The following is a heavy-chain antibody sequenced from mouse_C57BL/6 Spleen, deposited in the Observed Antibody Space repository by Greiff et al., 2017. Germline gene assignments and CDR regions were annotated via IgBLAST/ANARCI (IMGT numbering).Heavy chain of an antibody. D-gene: IGHD2-4*01. CDR3: ARDYDEGYYYAMDY. CDR1: GFTFSDYG. V-gene: IGHV5-17*01. J-gene: IGHJ4*01. CDR2: ISSGSSTI. Sequence: EVKLMESGGGLVKPGGSLKLSCAASGFTFSDYGMHWVRQAPEKGLAWVAYISSGSSTIYYADTVKGRITISRDNAKNTQFLQMTSLRSEDTAMYYGARDYDEGYYYAMDYWGQGTSVTVSS.